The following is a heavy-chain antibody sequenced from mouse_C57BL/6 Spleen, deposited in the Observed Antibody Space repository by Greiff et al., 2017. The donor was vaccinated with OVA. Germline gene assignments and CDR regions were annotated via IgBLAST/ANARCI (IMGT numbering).Heavy chain of an antibody. D-gene: IGHD2-4*01. CDR3: ASHYDYDGAMDY. CDR1: GYSFTDYN. CDR2: INPNYGTT. V-gene: IGHV1-39*01. Sequence: VQLQQSGPELVKPGASVKISCKASGYSFTDYNMNWVKQSNGKSLEWIGVINPNYGTTSYNQKFKGKATLTVAQSSSTAYMQLNSLTSEDSAVYYWASHYDYDGAMDYWGQGTSVTVSS. J-gene: IGHJ4*01.